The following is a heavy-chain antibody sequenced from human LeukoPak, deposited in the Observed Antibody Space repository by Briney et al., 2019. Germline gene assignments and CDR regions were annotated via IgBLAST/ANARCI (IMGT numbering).Heavy chain of an antibody. D-gene: IGHD1-1*01. V-gene: IGHV4-30-2*01. CDR3: ASGDNDPLFDY. Sequence: SETLSLTCAVSGGSISSGGYSWSWIRQPPGKGLEWIGYIYHSGSTYYNPSLKSRVTISVDRSKNQFSLKLSSVTAADTAVYYCASGDNDPLFDYWGQGTLVTVSS. CDR2: IYHSGST. J-gene: IGHJ4*02. CDR1: GGSISSGGYS.